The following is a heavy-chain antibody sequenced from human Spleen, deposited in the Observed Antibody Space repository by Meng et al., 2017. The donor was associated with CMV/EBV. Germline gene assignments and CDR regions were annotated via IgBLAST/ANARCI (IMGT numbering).Heavy chain of an antibody. Sequence: GGSLRLSCTVSGYSISSDYYWGWIRQPPGKGLEWVSGIIWNGAGTSYADSVKGRFIISRDNAKNSLYLQMNSLRAEDTALYYCARDRGSSEYYLDNWGQGTLVTVSS. CDR1: GYSISSDYY. D-gene: IGHD1-26*01. CDR3: ARDRGSSEYYLDN. J-gene: IGHJ4*02. V-gene: IGHV3-20*04. CDR2: IIWNGAGT.